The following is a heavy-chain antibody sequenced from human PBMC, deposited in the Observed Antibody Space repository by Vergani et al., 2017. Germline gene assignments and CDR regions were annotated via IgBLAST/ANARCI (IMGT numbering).Heavy chain of an antibody. V-gene: IGHV3-7*03. J-gene: IGHJ6*02. Sequence: EVQLVESGGGLVQPGGSLRLSCAASGFTFSSYWMSWVRQAPGKGLEWVANIKQDGSEKYYVDSVKGRFTISRDNAKNSLYLQMNSLRAEDTAVYYCARDTPLQDYGMDVWGQGTTVTVSS. CDR1: GFTFSSYW. CDR2: IKQDGSEK. D-gene: IGHD4-11*01. CDR3: ARDTPLQDYGMDV.